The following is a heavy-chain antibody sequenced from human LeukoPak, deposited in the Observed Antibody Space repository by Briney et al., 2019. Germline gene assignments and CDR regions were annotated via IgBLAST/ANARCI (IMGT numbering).Heavy chain of an antibody. D-gene: IGHD2-2*02. CDR3: ATLVVPAAIGSSVP. CDR1: GYTFPSYD. V-gene: IGHV1-8*01. J-gene: IGHJ5*02. Sequence: ASVKVSCKASGYTFPSYDITWVRQATGQGLEWMGWMNPNSGDTGYAQKFQGRVTITRNTSISTAYMELSSLSSEDTAVYYCATLVVPAAIGSSVPWGQGTLVTVSS. CDR2: MNPNSGDT.